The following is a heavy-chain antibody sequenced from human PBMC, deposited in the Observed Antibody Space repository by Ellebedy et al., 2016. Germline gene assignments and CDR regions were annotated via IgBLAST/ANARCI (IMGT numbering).Heavy chain of an antibody. J-gene: IGHJ4*02. CDR2: INSSGGTT. CDR1: GFTFGDFA. V-gene: IGHV3-23*01. Sequence: GESLKISXTASGFTFGDFAINWFRQAPGKGLEWVSAINSSGGTTYYADSVKGRFTISRDNSKNTLYLEMNSLRAEDTAVYYCAKDATMIVVVTFFAYWGQGTLVTVSS. CDR3: AKDATMIVVVTFFAY. D-gene: IGHD3-22*01.